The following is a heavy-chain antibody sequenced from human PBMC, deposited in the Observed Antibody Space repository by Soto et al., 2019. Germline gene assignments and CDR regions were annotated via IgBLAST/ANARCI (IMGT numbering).Heavy chain of an antibody. CDR1: GGSISSSSYY. Sequence: QLQLQESGPGLVKPSETLSLTCTVSGGSISSSSYYWGWIRQPPGKGLEWIGSIYYSGSTYYNPSLKSRVTISVDTSKNQFSLKLSSVTAADTAVYYCARAYRALNPRDSGGWFDPWGQGTLVTVSS. J-gene: IGHJ5*02. V-gene: IGHV4-39*01. CDR3: ARAYRALNPRDSGGWFDP. CDR2: IYYSGST. D-gene: IGHD3-10*01.